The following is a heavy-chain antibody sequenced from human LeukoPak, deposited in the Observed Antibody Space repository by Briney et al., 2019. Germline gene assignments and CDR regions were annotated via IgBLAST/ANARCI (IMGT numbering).Heavy chain of an antibody. CDR1: GGTFSSYA. D-gene: IGHD3-10*01. CDR2: IIPIFGTA. CDR3: ARFKTFGDAFDI. V-gene: IGHV1-69*06. J-gene: IGHJ3*02. Sequence: GASVKVSCKASGGTFSSYAISWMRQAPGQGLEWMGGIIPIFGTANYAQKFQGRVTITADRYTSTAYMELSSLRSEDTAVYYCARFKTFGDAFDIWGQGTMVTVSS.